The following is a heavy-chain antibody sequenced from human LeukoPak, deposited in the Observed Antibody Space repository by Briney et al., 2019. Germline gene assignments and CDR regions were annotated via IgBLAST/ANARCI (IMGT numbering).Heavy chain of an antibody. CDR3: ARDLLPATVVHAFGI. V-gene: IGHV4-4*07. J-gene: IGHJ3*02. Sequence: PSETLSLTCNVSGGSISNYYWNWIRQPAGKGLEWIGRIHFSGSANYTPSLQSRVTMSLDTSKSQFSLKMNSVTAADTAVYYCARDLLPATVVHAFGIWGQGTMVTVSP. D-gene: IGHD2-15*01. CDR2: IHFSGSA. CDR1: GGSISNYY.